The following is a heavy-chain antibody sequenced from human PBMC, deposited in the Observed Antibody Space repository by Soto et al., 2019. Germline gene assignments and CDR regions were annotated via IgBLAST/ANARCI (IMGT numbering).Heavy chain of an antibody. CDR3: ARGKYGDY. CDR1: GYIFTTYG. Sequence: QVHLVQSGAEVKKPGASVKVSCKCSGYIFTTYGITWVRQATGQGREWMGWISAHNGNTNSAQKRQGRVTVTRDTSTSTAYMELRNLSSDDTAVYSCARGKYGDYWGQGALVTVSS. CDR2: ISAHNGNT. V-gene: IGHV1-18*01. D-gene: IGHD2-2*01. J-gene: IGHJ4*02.